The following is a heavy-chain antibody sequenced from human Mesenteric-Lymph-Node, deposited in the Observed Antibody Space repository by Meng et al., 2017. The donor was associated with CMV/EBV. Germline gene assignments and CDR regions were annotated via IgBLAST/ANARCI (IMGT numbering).Heavy chain of an antibody. J-gene: IGHJ4*02. CDR2: MHYSGNT. Sequence: SETLSLTCAVSGGSISGSSYYWGWIRQPPGKGLEWIGSMHYSGNTHYNPSLKSRVTISVDTSKNHFSLKLSSVTAADTAVYYCARHYYDSSGYLYYFDYWGQGTLVTVSS. CDR1: GGSISGSSYY. V-gene: IGHV4-39*07. CDR3: ARHYYDSSGYLYYFDY. D-gene: IGHD3-22*01.